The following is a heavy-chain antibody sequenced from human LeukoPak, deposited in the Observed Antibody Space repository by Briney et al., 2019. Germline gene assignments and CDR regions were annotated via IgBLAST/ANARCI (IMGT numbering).Heavy chain of an antibody. CDR3: ARRLWCGTSCSATGGMDV. V-gene: IGHV1-2*02. J-gene: IGHJ6*02. CDR1: VYTFTAYY. CDR2: INTNSRAT. D-gene: IGHD2-2*01. Sequence: GASVTVSSTPSVYTFTAYYMPWGREAPGPGRGGMGGINTNSRATSSDQMLQGRVTMSSDTCIRTAYIDLSRLRPDDTASYYCARRLWCGTSCSATGGMDVWGQGTTVTVSS.